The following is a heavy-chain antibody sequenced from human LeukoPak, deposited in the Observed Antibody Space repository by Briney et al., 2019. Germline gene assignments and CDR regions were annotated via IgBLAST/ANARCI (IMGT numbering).Heavy chain of an antibody. CDR3: ATTMAGDYYYMDV. V-gene: IGHV5-51*01. J-gene: IGHJ6*03. Sequence: GESLKISCKGSGYSLTSYWIGWVRQMPGKGLEWMGIIYPGDSDTRYSPSFQGQVTISADKSISTAYLQWSSLKASDTAMYYCATTMAGDYYYMDVWGKGTTVTVSS. CDR2: IYPGDSDT. D-gene: IGHD3-10*01. CDR1: GYSLTSYW.